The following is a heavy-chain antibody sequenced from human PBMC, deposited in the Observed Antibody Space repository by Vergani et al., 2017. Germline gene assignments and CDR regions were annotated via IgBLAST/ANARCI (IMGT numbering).Heavy chain of an antibody. D-gene: IGHD1-26*01. CDR3: ARDRGYSGSYSLS. J-gene: IGHJ5*02. CDR1: GFTFSSYG. Sequence: QVQLVESGGGVVQPGRSLRLSCAASGFTFSSYGMHWVRQAPGKGLEWVAVIWYDGSNNYYADSVKGRFTISRDNSKNTLYLQMNSLRAEDTAVYYCARDRGYSGSYSLSWGQGTLVTVSS. V-gene: IGHV3-33*01. CDR2: IWYDGSNN.